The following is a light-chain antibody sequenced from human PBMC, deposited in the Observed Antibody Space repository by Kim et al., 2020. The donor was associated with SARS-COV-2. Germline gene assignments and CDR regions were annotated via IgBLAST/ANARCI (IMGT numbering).Light chain of an antibody. V-gene: IGLV1-40*01. CDR3: QSYDNSLSGFVV. Sequence: VNISCTGSNSNIGAGFDVHWYQPLPGTAPQLLIYNNNNRPSGVPDRFSGSKSGTSASLAITGLQAEDEADYYCQSYDNSLSGFVVFGGGTQLTVL. CDR1: NSNIGAGFD. CDR2: NNN. J-gene: IGLJ2*01.